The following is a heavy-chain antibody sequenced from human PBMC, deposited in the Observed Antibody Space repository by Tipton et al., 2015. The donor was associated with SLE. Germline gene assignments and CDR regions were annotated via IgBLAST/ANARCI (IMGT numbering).Heavy chain of an antibody. CDR2: VSAYNGDT. V-gene: IGHV1-18*01. CDR1: GYTFTRFG. CDR3: AREGKYSSSSIDY. J-gene: IGHJ4*02. D-gene: IGHD6-6*01. Sequence: QSGPEVKKPGASVMVSCKASGYTFTRFGIGWVRLAPGQGLEWMGWVSAYNGDTYYAHKFQGRVTMTTNTSTSTAYMDLRSLRSDDTAVYYCAREGKYSSSSIDYWGQGTLVTVSS.